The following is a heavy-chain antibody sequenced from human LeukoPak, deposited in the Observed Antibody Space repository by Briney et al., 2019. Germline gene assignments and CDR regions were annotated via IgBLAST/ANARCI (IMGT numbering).Heavy chain of an antibody. CDR1: GLMFSSNW. Sequence: GGSLRLSCAASGLMFSSNWMSWVRLAPGKGLEWVANIKEDGTETYYVDSVKGRFSISRDNARNSLYLQISSLRAEDTAVYYCTVLRFLEWAGGWFDSWGQGTLVTVSS. D-gene: IGHD3-3*01. CDR2: IKEDGTET. J-gene: IGHJ5*01. V-gene: IGHV3-7*03. CDR3: TVLRFLEWAGGWFDS.